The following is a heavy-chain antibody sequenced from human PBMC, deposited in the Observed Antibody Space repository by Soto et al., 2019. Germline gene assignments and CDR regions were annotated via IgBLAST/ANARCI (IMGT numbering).Heavy chain of an antibody. CDR1: GYTVTGYY. CDR3: ARDYSSGCSLYLFHP. J-gene: IGHJ5*02. Sequence: ASVKVSCKASGYTVTGYYMHWVRQAPGQGLEWMGWINTNSGGTNYAQKFQGRVTMTRATSISTAYMELSRLRSDDTAVYYCARDYSSGCSLYLFHPRGQVTLVAVYS. CDR2: INTNSGGT. D-gene: IGHD6-19*01. V-gene: IGHV1-2*02.